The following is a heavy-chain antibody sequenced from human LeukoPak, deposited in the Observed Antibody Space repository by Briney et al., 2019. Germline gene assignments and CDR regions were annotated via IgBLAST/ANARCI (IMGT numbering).Heavy chain of an antibody. CDR2: MNWNGVST. V-gene: IGHV3-20*04. Sequence: GSLRLSCAASGFTFDDYGLSWVRQAPGKGLEWVSGMNWNGVSTGYADSVKGRFTISRDNAKNSLYLQMSSLRAEDTALYYCARDRGWFGPHWFDPWGQGTLVTVSS. D-gene: IGHD3-10*01. CDR3: ARDRGWFGPHWFDP. CDR1: GFTFDDYG. J-gene: IGHJ5*02.